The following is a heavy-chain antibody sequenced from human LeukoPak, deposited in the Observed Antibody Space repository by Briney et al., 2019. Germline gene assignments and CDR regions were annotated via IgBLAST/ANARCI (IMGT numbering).Heavy chain of an antibody. J-gene: IGHJ4*02. CDR2: IYYSGST. V-gene: IGHV4-31*03. Sequence: PSQTLSLTCTVSGGSVSSGGYYWSWIRQHPGKGLEWIGYIYYSGSTYYNPSLKSRVTISVDTSKNQFSLKLSSVTAADTAVYYCARDGKYGDFFDYWGQGTLVTVSS. CDR1: GGSVSSGGYY. D-gene: IGHD4-17*01. CDR3: ARDGKYGDFFDY.